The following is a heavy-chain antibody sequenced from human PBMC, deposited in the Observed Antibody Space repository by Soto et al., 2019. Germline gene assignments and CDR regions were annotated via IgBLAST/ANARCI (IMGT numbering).Heavy chain of an antibody. Sequence: PGGGLGLCWGAAGFTFSSYGMRWVRQAPSKGLEWVAAIWYDGSNKYHADSVKGRFTISRDNSKNTLFLQMNSLRAEDTAVYYCARGATIDYGERDFDYWGQGALVTVSS. CDR1: GFTFSSYG. CDR3: ARGATIDYGERDFDY. J-gene: IGHJ4*02. V-gene: IGHV3-33*01. CDR2: IWYDGSNK. D-gene: IGHD4-17*01.